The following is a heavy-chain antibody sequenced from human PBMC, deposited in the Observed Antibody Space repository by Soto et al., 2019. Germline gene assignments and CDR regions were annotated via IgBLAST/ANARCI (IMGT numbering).Heavy chain of an antibody. V-gene: IGHV3-33*01. CDR3: ASDLVGASDSYGLDV. J-gene: IGHJ6*02. D-gene: IGHD1-26*01. Sequence: GGSLRLSCAASGFTFSNYGMHWVRQAPGKGLEWVAIIWHDGNNKYYADSVRGRFIISRDNSKDRLYLQMNSLRAEDTAVYYCASDLVGASDSYGLDVWGQGTPVTVSS. CDR1: GFTFSNYG. CDR2: IWHDGNNK.